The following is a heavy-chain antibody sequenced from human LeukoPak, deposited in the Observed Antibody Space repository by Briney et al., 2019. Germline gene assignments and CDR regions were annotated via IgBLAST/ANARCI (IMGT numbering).Heavy chain of an antibody. CDR3: ARDGTTGTTKSDY. J-gene: IGHJ4*02. D-gene: IGHD1-7*01. CDR1: GYTFNTYG. CDR2: ISTYDDRT. Sequence: ASVKVSCKASGYTFNTYGISWVRQAPGQGLEWMAWISTYDDRTNYAQKLQGRVTMTTDTSTSTAYMELRSLRSDDTAVYYCARDGTTGTTKSDYWGQGTLVTVSS. V-gene: IGHV1-18*01.